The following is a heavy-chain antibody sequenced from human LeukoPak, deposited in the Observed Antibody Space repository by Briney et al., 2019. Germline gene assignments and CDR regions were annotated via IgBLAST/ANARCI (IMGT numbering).Heavy chain of an antibody. CDR3: AKVSVGATTLDAFDI. D-gene: IGHD1-26*01. J-gene: IGHJ3*02. V-gene: IGHV3-23*01. CDR2: ISGSGGST. CDR1: GFIFSNYA. Sequence: RGSLRLSCAASGFIFSNYALSWVRQAPGKGLEWVSAISGSGGSTYYADSVKGRFTISRDNSKNTLYLQMNSLRAEDTAVYYCAKVSVGATTLDAFDIWGQGTMVTVSS.